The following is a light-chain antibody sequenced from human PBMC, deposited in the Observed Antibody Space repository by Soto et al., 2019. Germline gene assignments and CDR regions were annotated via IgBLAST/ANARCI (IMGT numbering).Light chain of an antibody. CDR1: GSDIGGYNY. V-gene: IGLV2-14*01. J-gene: IGLJ2*01. Sequence: QSALTQPASVSGSPGQSITISCTGTGSDIGGYNYVSWYQQHPGKAPKVMIYEVSNRPSGVSNRFSASKSGNTASLTISGLQAEDEADYCCTSYTSSSSVVFGGGTKLTVL. CDR3: TSYTSSSSVV. CDR2: EVS.